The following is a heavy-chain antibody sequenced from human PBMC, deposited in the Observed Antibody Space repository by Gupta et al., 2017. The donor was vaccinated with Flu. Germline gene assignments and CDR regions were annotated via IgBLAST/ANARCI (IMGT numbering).Heavy chain of an antibody. CDR3: ARDRSTRGGFDP. CDR1: GFTFSSYG. CDR2: IWYDGSNK. D-gene: IGHD2-2*01. J-gene: IGHJ5*02. V-gene: IGHV3-33*01. Sequence: GESGGGVVQPGRSLRLSCAASGFTFSSYGMHWVRQAPGKGLEWVAVIWYDGSNKYYADSVKGRFTISRDNSKNTLYLQMNSLRAEDTAVYYCARDRSTRGGFDPWGQGTLVTVSS.